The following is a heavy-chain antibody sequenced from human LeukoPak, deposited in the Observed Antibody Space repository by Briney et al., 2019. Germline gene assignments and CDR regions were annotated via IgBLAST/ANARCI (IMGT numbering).Heavy chain of an antibody. Sequence: GGSLILSWAASGFTFSSNGMHWGRPPPRKRLERVAFIRYDGSNKYYADSVKGRFTISRDNSKNTLYLQMNSLRAEDTAVYYCAKEMYYYDSSGYYPDYWGQGTLVTVSS. CDR1: GFTFSSNG. D-gene: IGHD3-22*01. CDR2: IRYDGSNK. CDR3: AKEMYYYDSSGYYPDY. V-gene: IGHV3-30*02. J-gene: IGHJ4*02.